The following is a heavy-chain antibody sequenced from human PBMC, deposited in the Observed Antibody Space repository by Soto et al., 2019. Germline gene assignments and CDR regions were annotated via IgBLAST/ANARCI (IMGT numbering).Heavy chain of an antibody. D-gene: IGHD2-2*02. Sequence: PGGSLRLSCAASGFTFSSYEMNWVRQAPGKGLEWVSYISSSGSTIYYADSVKGRFTISRDNAKNSLYLQMNSLRAEDTAVYYCAREQDIVVVPAAILGYYGMDVWGQGTTVTVSS. CDR1: GFTFSSYE. CDR3: AREQDIVVVPAAILGYYGMDV. V-gene: IGHV3-48*03. J-gene: IGHJ6*02. CDR2: ISSSGSTI.